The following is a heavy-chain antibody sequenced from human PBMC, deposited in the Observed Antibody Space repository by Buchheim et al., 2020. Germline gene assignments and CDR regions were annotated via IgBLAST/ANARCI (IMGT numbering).Heavy chain of an antibody. Sequence: EVQLVESGGGLVKPGGSLRLSCAASGFTFSSYSMNWVRQAPGKGLEWVSSISSSSSYIYYADSVKGRFTISRDNAKDSLYLQMNSLRAEDTAVYYCARDGDSSGYYYYYYYGMDVWGQGTT. CDR1: GFTFSSYS. CDR2: ISSSSSYI. D-gene: IGHD3-22*01. V-gene: IGHV3-21*01. J-gene: IGHJ6*02. CDR3: ARDGDSSGYYYYYYYGMDV.